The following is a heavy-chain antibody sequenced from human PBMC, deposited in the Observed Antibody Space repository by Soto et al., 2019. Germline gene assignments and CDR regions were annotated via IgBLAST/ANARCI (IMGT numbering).Heavy chain of an antibody. CDR2: IFYSGST. Sequence: QVQLQESGPGLVKPSETLSLTCTVSGGSISSYYWSWIRQPPGKGLEWIGYIFYSGSTNYNPSLKSRVTISVGTSKNRFGLKLSSVTAGDTAVYYCARDGYYYDSSGYQRVYYFDYWGQVHLVTVSS. V-gene: IGHV4-59*01. D-gene: IGHD3-22*01. CDR3: ARDGYYYDSSGYQRVYYFDY. CDR1: GGSISSYY. J-gene: IGHJ4*02.